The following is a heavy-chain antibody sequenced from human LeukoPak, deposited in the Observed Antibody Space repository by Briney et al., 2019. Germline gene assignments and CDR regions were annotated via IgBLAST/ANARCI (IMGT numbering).Heavy chain of an antibody. J-gene: IGHJ3*02. V-gene: IGHV4-31*03. CDR2: IYYSGST. D-gene: IGHD3-22*01. CDR3: ASSYYYDSSGYYGDAFDI. CDR1: GGSISSGGYY. Sequence: PSETLSLTCTVSGGSISSGGYYWSWIRQHPGKGLEWIGYIYYSGSTYYNPSLKSRVTISVGTSKNQFSLKLSSVTAADTAAYYCASSYYYDSSGYYGDAFDIWGQGTMVTVSS.